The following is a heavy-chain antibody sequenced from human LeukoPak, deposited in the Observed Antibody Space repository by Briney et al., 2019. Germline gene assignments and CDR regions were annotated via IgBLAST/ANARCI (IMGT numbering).Heavy chain of an antibody. J-gene: IGHJ4*02. D-gene: IGHD6-19*01. V-gene: IGHV3-53*04. CDR3: ARSGGSQWLANDY. CDR2: IYSGGST. CDR1: GVTVSSNY. Sequence: GGSLRLSCAATGVTVSSNYMSLVRQAPGKGLEWVSVIYSGGSTYYADSVKGRFTISRHNSKNTLYLQMNSLRVEDTAVYYCARSGGSQWLANDYWGQGTLVTVSS.